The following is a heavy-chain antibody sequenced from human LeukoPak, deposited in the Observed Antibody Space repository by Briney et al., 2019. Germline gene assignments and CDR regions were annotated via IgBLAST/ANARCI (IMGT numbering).Heavy chain of an antibody. D-gene: IGHD3-16*01. CDR1: GGSISTYY. CDR3: ARDRLGEPIDY. Sequence: SEALSLTCTVSGGSISTYYWTWIRQPPGEGLEWIGYIYYSRSTNYNPPLKSRVTMSVDTSKNQFSLNLSSVTAADTAVYYCARDRLGEPIDYWGQGTLVTVSS. V-gene: IGHV4-59*01. J-gene: IGHJ4*02. CDR2: IYYSRST.